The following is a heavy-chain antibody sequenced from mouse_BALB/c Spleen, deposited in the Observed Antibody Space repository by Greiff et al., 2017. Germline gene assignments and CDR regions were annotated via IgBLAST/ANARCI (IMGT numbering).Heavy chain of an antibody. CDR2: IWAGGST. J-gene: IGHJ3*01. D-gene: IGHD2-10*02. Sequence: QVQLKESGTGLVAPSQSLSITCTVSGFSLTSYGVHWVRQPPGKGLEWLGVIWAGGSTNYNSALMSRLSISKDNSKSQVFLKMNSLQTDDTAMYYCARGYGKDPFAYWGQGTLVTVSA. CDR3: ARGYGKDPFAY. CDR1: GFSLTSYG. V-gene: IGHV2-9*02.